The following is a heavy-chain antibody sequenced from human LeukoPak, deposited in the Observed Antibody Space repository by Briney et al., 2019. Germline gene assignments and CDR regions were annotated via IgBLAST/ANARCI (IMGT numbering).Heavy chain of an antibody. CDR2: ISPDGSSA. CDR1: GFTLSSYW. V-gene: IGHV3-74*01. J-gene: IGHJ3*02. Sequence: GGSLRLSCAASGFTLSSYWMQWVRQAPGKGLVWVSRISPDGSSATYADSVKGRFTISRDNAKNSLYLQMNSLRAEDTAVYYCARADGAFDIWGQGTMVTVSS. CDR3: ARADGAFDI.